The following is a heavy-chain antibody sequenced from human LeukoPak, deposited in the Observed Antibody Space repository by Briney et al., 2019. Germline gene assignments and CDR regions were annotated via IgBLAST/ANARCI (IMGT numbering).Heavy chain of an antibody. CDR1: GFTFSSYS. CDR2: ISSSSSTI. V-gene: IGHV3-48*01. CDR3: AGDVGLAVAVG. D-gene: IGHD6-19*01. J-gene: IGHJ4*02. Sequence: GGSLRLSCAASGFTFSSYSMNWVRQAPGKGLEWVSYISSSSSTIYYADSVKGRFTISRDNAKNSLYLQMNSLRAEDTAVYYCAGDVGLAVAVGWGQGTLVTVSS.